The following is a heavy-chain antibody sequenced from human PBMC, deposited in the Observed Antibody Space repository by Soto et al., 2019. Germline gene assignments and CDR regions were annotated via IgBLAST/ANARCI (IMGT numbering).Heavy chain of an antibody. CDR1: GVGIVSSSC. V-gene: IGHV4-4*02. CDR3: ARGSKRGGGLEH. CDR2: ICHVGIT. Sequence: PSGTRSRSCSVSGVGIVSSSCCSCVRQPPGKWVEWVVGICHVGITNYNPCLKGGVTISVDKSKKQFSLKLSSVTAAATAVYYCARGSKRGGGLEHWGKRTLV. D-gene: IGHD1-26*01. J-gene: IGHJ5*02.